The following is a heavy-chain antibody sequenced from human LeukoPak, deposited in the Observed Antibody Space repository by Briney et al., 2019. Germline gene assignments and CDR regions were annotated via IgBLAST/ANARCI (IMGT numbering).Heavy chain of an antibody. CDR1: GDIVSRDSAA. D-gene: IGHD6-6*01. V-gene: IGHV6-1*01. CDR3: ARRGPAGSSSSGMDV. CDR2: TYYRSKWNN. J-gene: IGHJ6*02. Sequence: SQTLSLTCAIAGDIVSRDSAAWNWIRQSPSRGLEWLGRTYYRSKWNNAYAVSVKSRITINPDTSKNQFSLQLNSVTPEDTAVYYCARRGPAGSSSSGMDVWGQGTTVTVSS.